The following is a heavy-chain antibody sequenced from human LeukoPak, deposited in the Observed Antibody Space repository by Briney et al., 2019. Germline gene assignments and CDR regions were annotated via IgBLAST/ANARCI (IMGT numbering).Heavy chain of an antibody. D-gene: IGHD1-26*01. CDR2: IKEDGGEK. V-gene: IGHV3-7*01. J-gene: IGHJ4*02. Sequence: PGGSLRLSCVASGFTFSTYWMSWVRQAPGKGLEWVANIKEDGGEKYYVDSVKGRFTISRDNAKNSLYLQMNSLRAEDTAVYYCARVVGALQDYWGQGTLVTVSS. CDR3: ARVVGALQDY. CDR1: GFTFSTYW.